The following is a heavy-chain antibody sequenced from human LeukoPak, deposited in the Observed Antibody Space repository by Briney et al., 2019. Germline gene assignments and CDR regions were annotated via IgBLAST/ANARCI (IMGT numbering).Heavy chain of an antibody. J-gene: IGHJ5*02. CDR3: ARDLTLIGFSRSNWFDP. CDR2: IIPIFGTA. CDR1: GGTFSSYA. D-gene: IGHD2-2*01. V-gene: IGHV1-69*13. Sequence: GASVKVSCKASGGTFSSYAISWVRQAPGQGLEWMGGIIPIFGTANYAQKFQGRVTITADESTSTAYMELSSLRSEDTAVYYCARDLTLIGFSRSNWFDPWGQGTLVTVSS.